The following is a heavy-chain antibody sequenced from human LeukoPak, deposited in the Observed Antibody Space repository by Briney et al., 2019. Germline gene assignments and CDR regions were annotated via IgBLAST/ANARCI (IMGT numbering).Heavy chain of an antibody. D-gene: IGHD3-10*01. V-gene: IGHV3-74*01. Sequence: GGSLRLSCAASGFTFSNYWIHWVRQGSGKGLVWVSRINSDGRSTSYADSVKGRFTISRDNSKNTLYLQMNSLRAEDTAVYYCAKQILYGLGSYYNGGAFDIWGQGTMVTVSS. CDR1: GFTFSNYW. CDR2: INSDGRST. J-gene: IGHJ3*02. CDR3: AKQILYGLGSYYNGGAFDI.